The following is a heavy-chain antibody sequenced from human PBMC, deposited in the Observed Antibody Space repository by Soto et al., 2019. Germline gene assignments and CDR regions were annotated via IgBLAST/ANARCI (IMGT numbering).Heavy chain of an antibody. D-gene: IGHD3-3*01. CDR1: ELPFSTFA. J-gene: IGHJ5*02. V-gene: IGHV3-23*01. Sequence: EVQLLESGGGLVQPGGSLRLSCTASELPFSTFAMSWVRQSPGKGLEWVSTVSGDGGATFYADSVKGRFTISGDNSKKTLYLQMNGLRAEDTAVYYCAPRLTIFGIVKLSTWFDPWGQGTLVTVSS. CDR2: VSGDGGAT. CDR3: APRLTIFGIVKLSTWFDP.